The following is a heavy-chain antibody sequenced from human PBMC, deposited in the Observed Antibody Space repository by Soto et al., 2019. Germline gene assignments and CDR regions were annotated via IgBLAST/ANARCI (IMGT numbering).Heavy chain of an antibody. J-gene: IGHJ3*01. V-gene: IGHV3-66*01. D-gene: IGHD3-3*01. Sequence: EVQLVESGGGLVQPGGSLRLSCAASGLIVSNNYMSCVRQAPGKGLEWVSAIYSGGSTYYADSVKDRFSISRDNSKNTLYLQMNSLRAEDTAVYYCARGLEWSSRGGFDLWGQGTMVTVSS. CDR3: ARGLEWSSRGGFDL. CDR1: GLIVSNNY. CDR2: IYSGGST.